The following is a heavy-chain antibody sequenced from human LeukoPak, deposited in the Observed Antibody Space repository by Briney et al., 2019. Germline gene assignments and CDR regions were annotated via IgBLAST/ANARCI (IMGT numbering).Heavy chain of an antibody. D-gene: IGHD6-19*01. CDR2: ISSSSSYI. CDR1: GFTFSSYW. J-gene: IGHJ3*02. Sequence: AGGSLRLSCAASGFTFSSYWMSWVRQAPGKGLEWVSSISSSSSYIYYADSVKGRFTISRDNAKNSLYLQMNSLRAEDTAVYYCARVPRARLSSGWYGVGAFDIWGQGTMVTVSS. V-gene: IGHV3-21*01. CDR3: ARVPRARLSSGWYGVGAFDI.